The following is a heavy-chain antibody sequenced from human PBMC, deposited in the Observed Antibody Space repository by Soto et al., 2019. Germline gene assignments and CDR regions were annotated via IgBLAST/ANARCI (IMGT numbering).Heavy chain of an antibody. V-gene: IGHV3-11*01. CDR2: IGSSGSTT. D-gene: IGHD6-13*01. Sequence: PGGSLRLSCAASGFTFSDYYMSWIRQAPGKGLEWVSYIGSSGSTTYYADSVKGRFTISRDNAKNSLYLQMNSLRAEDTAVYYCARDVDPHIATPGTWGQGALVTVSS. J-gene: IGHJ5*02. CDR3: ARDVDPHIATPGT. CDR1: GFTFSDYY.